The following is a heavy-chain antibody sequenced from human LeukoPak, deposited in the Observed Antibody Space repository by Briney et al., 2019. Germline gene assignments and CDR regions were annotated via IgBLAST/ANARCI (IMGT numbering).Heavy chain of an antibody. D-gene: IGHD3-10*01. CDR3: ARGPPYYYGSGSSLRGAFDF. CDR2: VNWNGGST. J-gene: IGHJ3*01. Sequence: GGSLRLSCAASGFTFDDYGMSWVRQAPGKGLEWVSGVNWNGGSTGYADSVKGRFTISRDNAKNSLYLQMNSLRAEDTALYYCARGPPYYYGSGSSLRGAFDFWGQGTMVTVSS. CDR1: GFTFDDYG. V-gene: IGHV3-20*04.